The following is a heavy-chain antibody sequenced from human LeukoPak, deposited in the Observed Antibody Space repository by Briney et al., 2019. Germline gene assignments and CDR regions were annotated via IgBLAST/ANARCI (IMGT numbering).Heavy chain of an antibody. CDR3: ARHAGRGDDAFDI. CDR2: ISSSSSYI. Sequence: PGGSLRLSCVASGFTFSSYSMNWVRQAPGKGLEWVSSISSSSSYIYYADSVEGRFTIARHNAKNSLYLQMNSLRAEDTAVYYCARHAGRGDDAFDIWGQGTMVTVSS. J-gene: IGHJ3*02. D-gene: IGHD2-21*01. CDR1: GFTFSSYS. V-gene: IGHV3-21*01.